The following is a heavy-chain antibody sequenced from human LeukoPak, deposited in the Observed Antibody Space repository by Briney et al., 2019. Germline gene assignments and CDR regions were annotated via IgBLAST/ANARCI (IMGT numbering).Heavy chain of an antibody. CDR3: ARRPGYSYGSGWFDP. D-gene: IGHD5-18*01. CDR2: IYPGDSDT. CDR1: GYSFTSYW. Sequence: GESLKISCKGSGYSFTSYWIGWVRQMPGKGLEWMGIIYPGDSDTRYSPSSQGQVTISADKSISTAYLQWSSLKASDTAMYYCARRPGYSYGSGWFDPWGQGTLVTVPS. J-gene: IGHJ5*02. V-gene: IGHV5-51*01.